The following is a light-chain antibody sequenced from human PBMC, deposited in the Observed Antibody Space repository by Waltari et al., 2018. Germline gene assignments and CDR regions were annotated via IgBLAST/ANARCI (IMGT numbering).Light chain of an antibody. V-gene: IGKV3-11*01. Sequence: LSCRASQSVSVYLAWYQLKPGQAPRLLIYDASNRATGIPARFSGSGSGTDFTLTISSLEPEDFAVYYCQQRSNWPLTFGGGTKVDIK. CDR3: QQRSNWPLT. CDR2: DAS. J-gene: IGKJ4*01. CDR1: QSVSVY.